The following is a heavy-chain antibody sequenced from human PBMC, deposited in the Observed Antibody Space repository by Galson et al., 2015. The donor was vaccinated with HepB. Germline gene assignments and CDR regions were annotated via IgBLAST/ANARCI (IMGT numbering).Heavy chain of an antibody. CDR2: IRSSSSNS. D-gene: IGHD2-15*01. Sequence: SLGLSWAAEGFISRGYSMHWACLAQWNGLEWSSFIRSSSSNSYFVASAKDIVIISRENAKNSLYLQMNSLRAEDTAVYYCARDIFRPATGWDIVVVVAATRGDYGMDVWGQGTTVTVSS. J-gene: IGHJ6*02. V-gene: IGHV3-48*01. CDR1: GFISRGYS. CDR3: ARDIFRPATGWDIVVVVAATRGDYGMDV.